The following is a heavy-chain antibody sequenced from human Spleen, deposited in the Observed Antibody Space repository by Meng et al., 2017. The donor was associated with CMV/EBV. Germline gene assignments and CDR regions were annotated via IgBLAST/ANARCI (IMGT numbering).Heavy chain of an antibody. Sequence: SVKVSCKASGGTFSSYAISWVRQAPGQGLEWMGGIIPIFGTANYAQKFQGRVTITTDESTSTAYMELSSLRSEDTAVYYCARDAYGHKHFDYWGQGTPVTVSS. CDR1: GGTFSSYA. J-gene: IGHJ4*02. CDR2: IIPIFGTA. V-gene: IGHV1-69*05. CDR3: ARDAYGHKHFDY. D-gene: IGHD2-8*01.